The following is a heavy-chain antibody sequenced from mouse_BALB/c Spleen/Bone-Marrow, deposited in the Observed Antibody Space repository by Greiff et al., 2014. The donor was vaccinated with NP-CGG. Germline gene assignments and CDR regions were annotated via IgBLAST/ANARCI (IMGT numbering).Heavy chain of an antibody. CDR3: AKDDYADY. J-gene: IGHJ2*01. V-gene: IGHV1-7*01. CDR2: INLSTGYT. D-gene: IGHD2-4*01. Sequence: VQLQQSGAELAKPGASVKMSCKASGYTFTNYWMHWVKQRPGQGMEWIGYINLSTGYTEYNQKFKDKATLTADKSSSTAYMQLSSLTTEDSAVYCCAKDDYADYWGQGTTLTVSS. CDR1: GYTFTNYW.